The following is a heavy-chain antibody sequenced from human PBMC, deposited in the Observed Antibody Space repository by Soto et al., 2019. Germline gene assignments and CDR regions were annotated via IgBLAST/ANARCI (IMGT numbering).Heavy chain of an antibody. CDR1: GFTFSSYW. J-gene: IGHJ6*03. Sequence: PGGSLRLSCAASGFTFSSYWMSWVRQAPGKGLEWVANIKQDGSEKYYVDSVKGRFTISRDNAKNSLYLQMNSLRAEDTAVYYCASYFGQLVPATSYYYYYMDVWGKGTTVTVSS. V-gene: IGHV3-7*01. D-gene: IGHD6-6*01. CDR2: IKQDGSEK. CDR3: ASYFGQLVPATSYYYYYMDV.